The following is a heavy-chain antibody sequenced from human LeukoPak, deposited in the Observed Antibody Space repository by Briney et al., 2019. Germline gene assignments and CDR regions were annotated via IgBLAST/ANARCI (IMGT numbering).Heavy chain of an antibody. V-gene: IGHV4-59*01. J-gene: IGHJ5*02. Sequence: SETLSLTCTVSGGSISSYYWSWIRQPPGKGLEWIGEINHSGSTNYNPSLKSRVTISVDTSKNQFSLKLCSVTAADTAVYYCARAKRGFGELLINWFDPWGQGTLVTVSS. CDR3: ARAKRGFGELLINWFDP. D-gene: IGHD3-10*01. CDR2: INHSGST. CDR1: GGSISSYY.